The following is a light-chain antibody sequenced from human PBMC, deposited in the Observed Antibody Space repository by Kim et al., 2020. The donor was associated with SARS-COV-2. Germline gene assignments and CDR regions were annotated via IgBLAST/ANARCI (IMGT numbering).Light chain of an antibody. J-gene: IGLJ1*01. CDR3: SSYTSSSTTYV. CDR2: DVT. V-gene: IGLV2-14*03. Sequence: QSITLSCTGTSSDVGGYKYVSWYQQHPGKAPKHMIYDVTNRPSGVSNRFSGSKSGNTASLTISGLQAEDEADYYCSSYTSSSTTYVFGTGTKVTVL. CDR1: SSDVGGYKY.